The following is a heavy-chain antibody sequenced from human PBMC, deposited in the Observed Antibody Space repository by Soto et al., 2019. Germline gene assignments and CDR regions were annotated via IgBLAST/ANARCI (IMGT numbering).Heavy chain of an antibody. CDR2: IYYSGST. CDR1: GGSISSNY. D-gene: IGHD6-13*01. CDR3: ASFYTSSRGFDC. V-gene: IGHV4-59*08. J-gene: IGHJ4*02. Sequence: SETLSLTCTVSGGSISSNYWSWIRQPPGKGLEWIGYIYYSGSTKYNPSLKSRVTMSVDTSKKQFSLELSSVTAADTAVYYCASFYTSSRGFDCWGQGTLVTVSS.